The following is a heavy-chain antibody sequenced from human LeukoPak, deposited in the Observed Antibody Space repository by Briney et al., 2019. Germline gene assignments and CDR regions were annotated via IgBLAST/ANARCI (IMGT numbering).Heavy chain of an antibody. CDR2: INADGTAT. D-gene: IGHD1-26*01. Sequence: GGSLRLSCAASGFNFRNYWMRWVRQAPGKGLEWVSRINADGTATMYADSVKGRFTLSRDNAKNTVYLHMNGLRAEDTAVYHCTRDLVGATSDFWGQGTLVTVSS. V-gene: IGHV3-74*03. J-gene: IGHJ4*02. CDR1: GFNFRNYW. CDR3: TRDLVGATSDF.